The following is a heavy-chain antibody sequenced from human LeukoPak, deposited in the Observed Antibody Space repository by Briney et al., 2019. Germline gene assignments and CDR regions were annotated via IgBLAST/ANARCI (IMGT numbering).Heavy chain of an antibody. CDR1: GYTFTDYY. CDR3: ARESYCSTPSCSHDY. V-gene: IGHV1-2*02. CDR2: INSNSGDT. Sequence: ASVKVSCKASGYTFTDYYMHWVRQAPGQGLEWMGWINSNSGDTNYTQNFQGRVTVTRDTSISTAYLELSRLRSDDTAVYYCARESYCSTPSCSHDYWGQGTLVTVSS. J-gene: IGHJ4*02. D-gene: IGHD2-2*01.